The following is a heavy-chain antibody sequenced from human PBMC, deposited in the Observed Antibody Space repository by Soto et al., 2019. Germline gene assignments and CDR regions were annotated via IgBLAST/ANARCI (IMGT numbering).Heavy chain of an antibody. J-gene: IGHJ6*02. CDR2: INHSGST. Sequence: KSSETLSLTCAVYGGSFSGYYWSWIRQPPGKGLEWIGEINHSGSTNYNPSLKSRVTISVDTSKNQFSLKLSSVTAADTAVYYCARKPYYYYYYGMDVWGQGTTVTVSS. CDR1: GGSFSGYY. CDR3: ARKPYYYYYYGMDV. V-gene: IGHV4-34*01.